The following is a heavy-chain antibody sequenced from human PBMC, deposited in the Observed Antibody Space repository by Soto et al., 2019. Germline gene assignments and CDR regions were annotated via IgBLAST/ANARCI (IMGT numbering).Heavy chain of an antibody. V-gene: IGHV4-39*01. CDR3: ARRQYIVVVPAAMQAGNWFDP. D-gene: IGHD2-2*01. J-gene: IGHJ5*02. CDR2: IYYSGST. CDR1: GGSISSSSYY. Sequence: SETLSLTCTVSGGSISSSSYYWGWIRQPPGKGLEWIGSIYYSGSTYYNPSLKSRVTISVDTSKNQFSLKLSSVTAADTAVYYCARRQYIVVVPAAMQAGNWFDPWGQGTLVTVSS.